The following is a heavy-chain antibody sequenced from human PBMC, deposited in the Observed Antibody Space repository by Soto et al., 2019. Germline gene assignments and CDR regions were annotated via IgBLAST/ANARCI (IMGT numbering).Heavy chain of an antibody. J-gene: IGHJ5*02. D-gene: IGHD6-19*01. V-gene: IGHV1-2*04. CDR2: INPNSGGT. CDR3: ARESGLGIAVVWGNWFDP. Sequence: ASVKVSCKASGYTFTGYYMHWVRQAPGQGLEWMGWINPNSGGTNYAQKFQGWVTMTRDTSISTAYMELSRLRSDDTAVYYCARESGLGIAVVWGNWFDPWGQGTLVTVSS. CDR1: GYTFTGYY.